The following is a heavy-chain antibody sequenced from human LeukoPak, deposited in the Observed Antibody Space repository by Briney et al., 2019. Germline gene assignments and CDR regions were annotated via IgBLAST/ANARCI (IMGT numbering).Heavy chain of an antibody. J-gene: IGHJ4*02. CDR2: ISSSGSTI. V-gene: IGHV3-11*04. CDR3: ARDVVETEDYFDC. Sequence: GGSLRLSCAASGFTFSDYYMSWIRQAPGKGLEWVSYISSSGSTIYYADSVKGRFTISRDNAKNSLYLQMNSLRAEDTAVYYCARDVVETEDYFDCWGQGTLVTVSS. D-gene: IGHD2-15*01. CDR1: GFTFSDYY.